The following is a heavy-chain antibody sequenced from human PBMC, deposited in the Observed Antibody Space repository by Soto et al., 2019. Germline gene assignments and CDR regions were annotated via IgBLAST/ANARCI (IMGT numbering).Heavy chain of an antibody. Sequence: GGSLRLSCAASGFTFSSYAMSWVRQAPGKGLEWVSAISGSGGSTYYADSVKGRFTISRDNSKNTLYLQMNSLRAEDTAVYYCAKTERVAVAGTRYFDYWGQGTLVTVSS. J-gene: IGHJ4*02. V-gene: IGHV3-23*01. D-gene: IGHD6-19*01. CDR3: AKTERVAVAGTRYFDY. CDR2: ISGSGGST. CDR1: GFTFSSYA.